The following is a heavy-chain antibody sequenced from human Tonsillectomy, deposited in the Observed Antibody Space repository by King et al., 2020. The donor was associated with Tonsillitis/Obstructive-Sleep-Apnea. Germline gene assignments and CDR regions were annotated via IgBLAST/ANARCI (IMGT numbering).Heavy chain of an antibody. D-gene: IGHD3-3*01. CDR1: GFTFSSYA. CDR3: AKDHYDFWSCYYTGDNS. V-gene: IGHV3-23*04. J-gene: IGHJ4*02. Sequence: VQLVESGGGLVQPGGSLRLSCAASGFTFSSYAMSWVRQAPGKGLEWVSAISGTDGGTYYADSVKGRFTISRENSKHTLYLQMNSLRAEDTAIYYCAKDHYDFWSCYYTGDNSWGQGTLVTVSS. CDR2: ISGTDGGT.